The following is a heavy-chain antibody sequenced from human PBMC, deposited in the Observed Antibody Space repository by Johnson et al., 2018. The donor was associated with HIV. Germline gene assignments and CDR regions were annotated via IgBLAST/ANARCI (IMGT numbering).Heavy chain of an antibody. D-gene: IGHD1-26*01. J-gene: IGHJ3*01. Sequence: VQLVESGGGLVQPGGSLRLSCAASGFNVSSNYMSWVRQAPGKGLEWVSVIYSSGSTSYTDSVQGRFTTSRDNSKNNVYLQMNSLRAEDTAVYYCAKERDSGSYFDAFDLWGQGTMVTISS. CDR2: IYSSGST. V-gene: IGHV3-53*01. CDR1: GFNVSSNY. CDR3: AKERDSGSYFDAFDL.